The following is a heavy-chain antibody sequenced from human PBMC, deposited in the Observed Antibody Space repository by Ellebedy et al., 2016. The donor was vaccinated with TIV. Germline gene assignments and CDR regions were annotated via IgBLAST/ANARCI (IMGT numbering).Heavy chain of an antibody. J-gene: IGHJ5*02. CDR3: TRGFYEKFDT. D-gene: IGHD5/OR15-5a*01. Sequence: ASVKVSCKASGYTFTKYGISWVRQAPGQGLEWMGWISGYNGDTNYAKKFQGRVTMTTDTSTSTVYMELRSLSFDDTAVYYCTRGFYEKFDTWGQGTLVTVS. V-gene: IGHV1-18*04. CDR1: GYTFTKYG. CDR2: ISGYNGDT.